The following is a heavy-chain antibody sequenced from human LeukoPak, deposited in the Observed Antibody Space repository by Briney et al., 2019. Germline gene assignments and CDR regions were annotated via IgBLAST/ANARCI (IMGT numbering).Heavy chain of an antibody. CDR2: INPNSGGT. CDR1: GYTFTGYY. CDR3: ARAPPGTTVFQDFDY. V-gene: IGHV1-2*02. D-gene: IGHD4-17*01. J-gene: IGHJ4*02. Sequence: ASVKVSCKASGYTFTGYYMHWVRQAPGQGLEWMGWINPNSGGTNYAQKFQGRVTMTTDTSTSTAYMELRSLRSDDTAVYYCARAPPGTTVFQDFDYWGQGTLVTVSS.